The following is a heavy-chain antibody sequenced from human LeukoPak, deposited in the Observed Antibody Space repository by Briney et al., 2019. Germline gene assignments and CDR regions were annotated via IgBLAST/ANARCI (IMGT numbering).Heavy chain of an antibody. CDR3: TWVGARYHFDY. CDR1: GFTFNHAW. D-gene: IGHD1-26*01. V-gene: IGHV3-15*01. CDR2: IKSKTNGGTT. Sequence: GGSLRLSCAASGFTFNHAWMSWVRQAPGKGLEWVGRIKSKTNGGTTDYAAPVKGRFTISRDDSKNTLYLQMSSLKTEDTAVYYCTWVGARYHFDYWGQGTLVTVSS. J-gene: IGHJ4*02.